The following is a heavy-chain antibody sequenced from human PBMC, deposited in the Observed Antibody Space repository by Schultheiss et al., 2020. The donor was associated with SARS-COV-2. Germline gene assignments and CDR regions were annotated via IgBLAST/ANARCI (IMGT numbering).Heavy chain of an antibody. CDR1: GGSISSYY. Sequence: SETLSLTCAVSGGSISSYYWSWIRQPPGKGLEWIGEINHSGSTNYNPSLKSRVTISVDTSKNQFSLKLSSVTAADTAVYYCAREFKKTFRYYYDSSGYPDYWGQGTLVTVSS. CDR2: INHSGST. CDR3: AREFKKTFRYYYDSSGYPDY. V-gene: IGHV4-34*01. D-gene: IGHD3-22*01. J-gene: IGHJ4*02.